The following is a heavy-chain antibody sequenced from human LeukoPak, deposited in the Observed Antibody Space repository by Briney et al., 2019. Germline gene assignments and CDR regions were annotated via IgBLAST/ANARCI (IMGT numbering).Heavy chain of an antibody. V-gene: IGHV1-2*02. J-gene: IGHJ6*03. CDR1: GYTFTGYY. CDR2: INPNSGGT. D-gene: IGHD2-2*01. Sequence: ASVKVSCKASGYTFTGYYMHWVRQAPGQGLEWMGWINPNSGGTNYAQKFQGRVTMTRDTSISTAYMELSRLRSDDTAVYYCARGVPAAIYYYYYYMDVWGKGTTVTISS. CDR3: ARGVPAAIYYYYYYMDV.